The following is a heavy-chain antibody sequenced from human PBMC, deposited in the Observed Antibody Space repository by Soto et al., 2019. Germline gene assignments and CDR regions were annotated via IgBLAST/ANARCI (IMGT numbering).Heavy chain of an antibody. D-gene: IGHD3-16*01. Sequence: QVQLVQSGAEVKKPGASVKVSCKASGYTFTGYYMHWVRQAPGQGLEWMGWINPNSGGTNYAQKFQGWVTMTRDTSISTAYMELSRLRSDDKAVHYCARGGLRLGESHPEFANWGQGTLVTVSS. J-gene: IGHJ4*02. CDR1: GYTFTGYY. CDR3: ARGGLRLGESHPEFAN. CDR2: INPNSGGT. V-gene: IGHV1-2*04.